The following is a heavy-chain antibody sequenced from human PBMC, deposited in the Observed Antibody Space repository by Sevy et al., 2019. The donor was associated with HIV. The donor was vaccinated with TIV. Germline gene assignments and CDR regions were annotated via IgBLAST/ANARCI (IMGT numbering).Heavy chain of an antibody. D-gene: IGHD3-22*01. V-gene: IGHV1-2*02. CDR3: AREKTYYYDSSGYNSVAFDI. J-gene: IGHJ3*02. CDR2: INPNSGGT. CDR1: GYTFTGYY. Sequence: ASVKVSCKASGYTFTGYYMHWVRQAPGQEREWMGWINPNSGGTNYAQKFQGRVTMTRETSISTAYMELSRPRPDDTAVYYCAREKTYYYDSSGYNSVAFDIWGQGTMVTVSS.